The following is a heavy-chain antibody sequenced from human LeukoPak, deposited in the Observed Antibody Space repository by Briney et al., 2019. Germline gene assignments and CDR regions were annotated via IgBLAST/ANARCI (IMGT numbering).Heavy chain of an antibody. CDR3: AKRASASGTSLYYFDY. D-gene: IGHD3-10*01. CDR2: ISNTGGST. V-gene: IGHV3-23*01. Sequence: GGSLGLSCAASGFTFSSYAMSWVRQAPGKGLEWVSVISNTGGSTFYADSVKGRFTISRDNSKNTLYLQMNSLRAEDTAVYYCAKRASASGTSLYYFDYWGQGTLVTVSS. CDR1: GFTFSSYA. J-gene: IGHJ4*02.